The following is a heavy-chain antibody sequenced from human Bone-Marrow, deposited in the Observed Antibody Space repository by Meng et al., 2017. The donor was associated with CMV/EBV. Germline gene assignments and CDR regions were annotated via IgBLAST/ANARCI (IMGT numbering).Heavy chain of an antibody. CDR3: ARQLVPLYYYGMDV. J-gene: IGHJ6*02. D-gene: IGHD6-13*01. Sequence: SGPTLVKPTQTLTLTCPFSGFSLSTSGMCVSWVRQPPGKALEWLALIDWDDDKYYSTSLKTRLTISKDTSKNQVVLTMTNMDPVDTATYYCARQLVPLYYYGMDVWGQGTTVTGSS. CDR2: IDWDDDK. CDR1: GFSLSTSGMC. V-gene: IGHV2-70*20.